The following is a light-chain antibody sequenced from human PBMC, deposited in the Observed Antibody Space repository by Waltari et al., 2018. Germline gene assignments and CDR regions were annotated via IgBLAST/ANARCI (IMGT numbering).Light chain of an antibody. Sequence: TVVTQEPSLSVSPGGTVTLTCGLSSGSVSTSNYPTWYQQTPGQTPRTLIYSTNPRPSWVPDRFSGSILGNKGALTITGAQADDESDYYCMVYMGSGIWVFGGGTRLTVL. V-gene: IGLV8-61*01. CDR2: STN. CDR1: SGSVSTSNY. CDR3: MVYMGSGIWV. J-gene: IGLJ3*02.